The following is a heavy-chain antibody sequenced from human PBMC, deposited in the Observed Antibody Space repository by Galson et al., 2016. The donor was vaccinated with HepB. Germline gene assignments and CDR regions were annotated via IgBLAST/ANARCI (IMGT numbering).Heavy chain of an antibody. CDR2: IKEDGSQK. J-gene: IGHJ3*02. CDR3: ARAGGVANGYALDI. Sequence: SLRLSCAVSGFTFNSHWMTWIRQAPGQGLEWVAKIKEDGSQKYYVDSGQGRFTISRDNAKNSLYLQMNSLRAEDTAVYYCARAGGVANGYALDIWGQGTMVSVSS. V-gene: IGHV3-7*04. CDR1: GFTFNSHW. D-gene: IGHD1-26*01.